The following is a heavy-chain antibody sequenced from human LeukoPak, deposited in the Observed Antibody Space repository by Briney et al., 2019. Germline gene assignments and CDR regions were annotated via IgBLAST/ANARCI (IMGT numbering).Heavy chain of an antibody. CDR1: GFTFSSYE. D-gene: IGHD5-18*01. CDR3: ARDRGYSYGSYGMDV. Sequence: GRSLRLSCAASGFTFSSYEMNWVRQAPGKGLEWVSYISSSGSTIYYADSVKGRFTISRDNAKNSLYLQMNSLRAEDTAVYYCARDRGYSYGSYGMDVWGQGTTVTVSS. J-gene: IGHJ6*02. CDR2: ISSSGSTI. V-gene: IGHV3-48*03.